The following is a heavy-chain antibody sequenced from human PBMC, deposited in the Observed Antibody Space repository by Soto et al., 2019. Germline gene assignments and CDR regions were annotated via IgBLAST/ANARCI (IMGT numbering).Heavy chain of an antibody. CDR2: VYYSGST. V-gene: IGHV4-59*01. J-gene: IGHJ5*02. CDR1: GGSMTGYY. CDR3: ARSTLSVSSANGFDP. D-gene: IGHD1-26*01. Sequence: SETLSLTCTVSGGSMTGYYWSWIRQSPGKGLEWIGYVYYSGSTDYSPSLNSRVTISVETSKNQFSLPLTSVTAADTARYNCARSTLSVSSANGFDPWGQGIQVTVSS.